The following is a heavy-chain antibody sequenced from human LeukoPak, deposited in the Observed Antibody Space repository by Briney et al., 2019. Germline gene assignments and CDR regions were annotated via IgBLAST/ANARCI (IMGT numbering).Heavy chain of an antibody. D-gene: IGHD4-23*01. Sequence: GGTLRLSCAASGFTLSSNYMSWVRQARGKGLEWVAVIYSGGSTYYTDSVKGRFTISRDKSKNTLYLQMNSLRAEDTAVYYCASHKADYGGKSDYWGQGTLVTVSS. CDR1: GFTLSSNY. J-gene: IGHJ4*02. V-gene: IGHV3-53*01. CDR2: IYSGGST. CDR3: ASHKADYGGKSDY.